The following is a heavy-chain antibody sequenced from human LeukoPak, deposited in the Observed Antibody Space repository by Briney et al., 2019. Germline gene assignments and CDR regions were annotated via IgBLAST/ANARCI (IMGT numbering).Heavy chain of an antibody. CDR1: GFTFSSYA. Sequence: PGGSLRLSCAASGFTFSSYAMSWIRQPPGKGLEWIGEINHSGSTNYNPSLKSRVTISVDTSKNQFSLKLSSVTAADTAVYYCASVVYGDSITFDYWGQGTLVTVSS. CDR3: ASVVYGDSITFDY. J-gene: IGHJ4*02. CDR2: INHSGST. V-gene: IGHV4-34*01. D-gene: IGHD4-17*01.